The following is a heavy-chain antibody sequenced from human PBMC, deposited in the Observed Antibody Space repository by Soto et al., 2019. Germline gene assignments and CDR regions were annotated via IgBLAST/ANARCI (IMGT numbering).Heavy chain of an antibody. CDR1: GYTFTSYA. V-gene: IGHV1-3*01. CDR2: INAGNGNT. CDR3: ARDKSSGWSVDY. Sequence: ASVKVSCKASGYTFTSYAMHWVRQAPGQRLEWMGWINAGNGNTKYSQKFQGRVTITRDTSASTAYMELSSLRSEDTAVYYCARDKSSGWSVDYWGQGTLVTVSS. J-gene: IGHJ4*02. D-gene: IGHD6-19*01.